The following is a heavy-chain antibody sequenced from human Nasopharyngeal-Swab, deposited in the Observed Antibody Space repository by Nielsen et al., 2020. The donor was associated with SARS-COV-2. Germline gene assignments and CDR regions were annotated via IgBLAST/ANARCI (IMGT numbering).Heavy chain of an antibody. J-gene: IGHJ6*03. CDR2: IYYSGST. Sequence: SETLSLTCTVSGGSISSYYWSWIRQPPGKGLEWIGYIYYSGSTNYNPSLKSRVTISVDTSKNQFSLKLSSVTAADTAVYYCARVGVVVPAAIVDYYYMDVWGKGTTVTASS. D-gene: IGHD2-2*01. CDR1: GGSISSYY. V-gene: IGHV4-59*01. CDR3: ARVGVVVPAAIVDYYYMDV.